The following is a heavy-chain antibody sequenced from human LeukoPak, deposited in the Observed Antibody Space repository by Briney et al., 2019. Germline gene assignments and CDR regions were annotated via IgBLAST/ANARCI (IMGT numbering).Heavy chain of an antibody. V-gene: IGHV1-2*06. CDR2: INPNSGGT. J-gene: IGHJ4*02. Sequence: ASVKVSCKTSGYTFTNYDITWVRQAPGQGLEWMGRINPNSGGTDYAPKFQGRVTLTRDTSISTAYMDLSSLTFDDTAVYYCARGSRSDYWGQGTLVTVSS. CDR3: ARGSRSDY. D-gene: IGHD3-10*01. CDR1: GYTFTNYD.